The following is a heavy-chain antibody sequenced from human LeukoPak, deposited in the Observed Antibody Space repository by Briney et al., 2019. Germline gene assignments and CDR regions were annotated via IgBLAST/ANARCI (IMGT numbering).Heavy chain of an antibody. D-gene: IGHD6-13*01. V-gene: IGHV3-7*01. CDR3: ARRAAAGTGSFDC. CDR2: IKQDGNEK. CDR1: GFTFTKYA. Sequence: GGSLRLSCAASGFTFTKYAMSWVRQAPGKGLEWVANIKQDGNEKYYVDSVKGRFTISRDNAKNSLYLQMNSLRVEDTAVYYCARRAAAGTGSFDCWGQGTLVTVSS. J-gene: IGHJ4*02.